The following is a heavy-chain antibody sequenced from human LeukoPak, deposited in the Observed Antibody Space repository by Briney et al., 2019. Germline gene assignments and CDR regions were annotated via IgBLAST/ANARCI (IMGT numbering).Heavy chain of an antibody. D-gene: IGHD2-8*01. J-gene: IGHJ4*02. CDR2: IDDSGTT. CDR1: GGSSIGYS. CDR3: ARVSGYCSDGVCRFDY. Sequence: SETLSLTCAVYGGSSIGYSWSWVRQPPGKGLEWIGEIDDSGTTNYRPSLKSRVTISMDTSKNQLSLKVTSVTAADTAVYYCARVSGYCSDGVCRFDYWGQGTLVTVSS. V-gene: IGHV4-34*01.